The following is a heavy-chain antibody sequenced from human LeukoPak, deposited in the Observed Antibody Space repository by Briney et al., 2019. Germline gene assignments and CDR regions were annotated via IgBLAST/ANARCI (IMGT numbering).Heavy chain of an antibody. CDR3: ARVGIAAAGDYYYYGMDV. V-gene: IGHV3-33*01. D-gene: IGHD6-13*01. J-gene: IGHJ6*02. CDR1: GFTFSSYG. CDR2: IWYDGSNK. Sequence: PGRSLRLSCAASGFTFSSYGMHWVRQAPGKGLEWVAVIWYDGSNKYYADSVKGRFTISRDNSKNTLYLQMNSLRAEDTAVYYCARVGIAAAGDYYYYGMDVWGQGTTVTVCS.